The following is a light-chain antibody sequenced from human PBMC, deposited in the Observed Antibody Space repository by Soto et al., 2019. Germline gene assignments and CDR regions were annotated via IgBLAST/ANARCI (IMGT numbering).Light chain of an antibody. Sequence: QSALTKPASVSGSPGQSIAISCTGTSSDIGAYAYVSWYHQHPGKSPKLIVFDVNYRPSGVSSRFSGSKSGNTASLTISGLQAEDEADYYCGSYTRSNSVIFGGGTKLTFL. V-gene: IGLV2-14*03. CDR1: SSDIGAYAY. CDR3: GSYTRSNSVI. CDR2: DVN. J-gene: IGLJ2*01.